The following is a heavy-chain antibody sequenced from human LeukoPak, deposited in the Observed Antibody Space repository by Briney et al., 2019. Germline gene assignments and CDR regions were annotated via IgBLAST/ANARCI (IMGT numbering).Heavy chain of an antibody. CDR3: ARVVGLAAAGEYNWFDP. V-gene: IGHV3-7*01. D-gene: IGHD6-13*01. CDR2: IKQDGSEK. J-gene: IGHJ5*02. CDR1: GFTFINYS. Sequence: GGSLRLSCTASGFTFINYSMNWVRQAPGKGLEWVANIKQDGSEKYYVDSVKGRFTISRDNAKNSLYLQMNSLRAEDTAVYYCARVVGLAAAGEYNWFDPWGQGTLVTVSS.